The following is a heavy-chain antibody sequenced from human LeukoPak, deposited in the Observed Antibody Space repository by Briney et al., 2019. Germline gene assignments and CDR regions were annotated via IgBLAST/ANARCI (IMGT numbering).Heavy chain of an antibody. CDR2: IYYSGST. J-gene: IGHJ4*02. D-gene: IGHD3-22*01. CDR1: GGSISSHY. V-gene: IGHV4-59*11. Sequence: SETLSLTCTVSGGSISSHYWSWIRQPPGKGLEWIGYIYYSGSTNYNPSLKSRVTISVDTSKNQSSLKLSSVTAADTAVYYCARGRTYYYDSSGYYYVDLDYWGRGTLSPSPQ. CDR3: ARGRTYYYDSSGYYYVDLDY.